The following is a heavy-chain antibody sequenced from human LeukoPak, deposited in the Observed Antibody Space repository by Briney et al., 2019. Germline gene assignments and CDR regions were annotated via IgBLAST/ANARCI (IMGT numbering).Heavy chain of an antibody. J-gene: IGHJ5*02. CDR1: GYTFTGYY. D-gene: IGHD3-3*01. CDR3: ASNVGLEWSAGEFDP. CDR2: INPNSGGT. Sequence: ASVKVSCKASGYTFTGYYMHWVRQAPGQGLEWMGWINPNSGGTNYAQKFQGRVTMTRDTSISAAYMELSRLRSDDTAVYYCASNVGLEWSAGEFDPWGQGTLVTVSS. V-gene: IGHV1-2*02.